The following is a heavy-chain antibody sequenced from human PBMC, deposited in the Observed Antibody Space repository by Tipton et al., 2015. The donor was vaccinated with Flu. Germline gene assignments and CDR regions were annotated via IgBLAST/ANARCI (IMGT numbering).Heavy chain of an antibody. Sequence: TLSLTCTVSGGSITGYYWSWIRQPAGKGLEWIGRIYARVSTFYNPSLKSRVTISVDTSKNQSSLKLSSVTAADTAVYYCARGDGYNFDYWGQGTLVTVSS. D-gene: IGHD5-24*01. V-gene: IGHV4-4*07. J-gene: IGHJ4*02. CDR2: IYARVST. CDR1: GGSITGYY. CDR3: ARGDGYNFDY.